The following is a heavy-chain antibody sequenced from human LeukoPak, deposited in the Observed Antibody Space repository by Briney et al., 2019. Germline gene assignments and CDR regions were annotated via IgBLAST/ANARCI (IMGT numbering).Heavy chain of an antibody. J-gene: IGHJ3*01. D-gene: IGHD2-8*01. Sequence: PSETLSLTCTVSGGSSVSGNYYWTWIRQPAGLGLECIGRIYTRGNTNYNPSLKSRVTISLDTSKNQFSLELTSVTAADTAVYFCASTSSETNGYALDVWGQGTMVTVSA. CDR1: GGSSVSGNYY. CDR3: ASTSSETNGYALDV. V-gene: IGHV4-61*02. CDR2: IYTRGNT.